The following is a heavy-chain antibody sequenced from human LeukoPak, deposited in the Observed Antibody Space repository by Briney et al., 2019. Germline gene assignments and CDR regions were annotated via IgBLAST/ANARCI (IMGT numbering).Heavy chain of an antibody. CDR2: INPSSGGT. Sequence: ASVKVSCKASGYTFTGYFMHWVRQAPGQGLEWMGRINPSSGGTNYAQNFQGRVTMTRDTSISTAYMDLSRLTSDDTAVYYCARDLSSTSNWELDYWGQGTLVTVSS. J-gene: IGHJ4*02. D-gene: IGHD1-26*01. V-gene: IGHV1-2*06. CDR3: ARDLSSTSNWELDY. CDR1: GYTFTGYF.